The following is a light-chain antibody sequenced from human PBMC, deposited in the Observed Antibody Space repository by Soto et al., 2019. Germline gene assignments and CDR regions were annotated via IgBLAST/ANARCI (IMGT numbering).Light chain of an antibody. Sequence: DIQMTQSPSTLSASVGDRVTITCRASQSISSWLAWYQHKPGKAPKLLIYKASTLEGGVTSRFSGSGSGTEFTLTISGLQPDDFATYYCQQYNTNSCTFGQGTKVEIK. CDR3: QQYNTNSCT. J-gene: IGKJ1*01. CDR2: KAS. CDR1: QSISSW. V-gene: IGKV1-5*03.